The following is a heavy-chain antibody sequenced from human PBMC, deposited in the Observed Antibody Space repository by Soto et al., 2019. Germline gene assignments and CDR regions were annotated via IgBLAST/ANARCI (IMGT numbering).Heavy chain of an antibody. CDR2: LYHTGRI. D-gene: IGHD1-20*01. J-gene: IGHJ4*02. Sequence: QLQLQESGPGLVKPSETLSLTCTVSGGSTSSSNYYWGWVRQSPGRGLEWIGSLYHTGRIYYNPSLNSRFTISVDTSKNQFSLKLSSVTAADTAVYYCASGADNWHDTAYYFDSWGQGTLVTVSS. CDR3: ASGADNWHDTAYYFDS. V-gene: IGHV4-39*01. CDR1: GGSTSSSNYY.